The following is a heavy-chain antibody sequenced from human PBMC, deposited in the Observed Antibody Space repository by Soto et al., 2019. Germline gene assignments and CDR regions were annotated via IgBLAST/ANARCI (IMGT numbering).Heavy chain of an antibody. V-gene: IGHV3-21*01. CDR3: ARGGVNANNWFDP. CDR1: GFTFSSYS. CDR2: ISSSSRYI. Sequence: EVQLVESGGGLVKPGGSLRLSCAASGFTFSSYSMNWVRQAPGKGLEWVSSISSSSRYIYYADSVKVRFTISRDTAKNSLYLQMNSLRAEDTAVYYCARGGVNANNWFDPCGQGTLVTVSS. D-gene: IGHD2-8*01. J-gene: IGHJ5*02.